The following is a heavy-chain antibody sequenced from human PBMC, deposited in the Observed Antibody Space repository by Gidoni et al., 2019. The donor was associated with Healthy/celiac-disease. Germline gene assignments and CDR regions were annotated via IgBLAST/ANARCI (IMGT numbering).Heavy chain of an antibody. J-gene: IGHJ4*02. CDR2: IYYSGSP. V-gene: IGHV4-39*01. Sequence: QLQLQESGPGLVQPSETLSLPGAVSGGSISRSSSYWGWIRQPPGKGLEWIGSIYYSGSPYYNPSLKSRVTISVDTSKNQFSLKLSSVTAADTAVYYCARHLYGGNSGYFDYWGQGTLVTVSS. D-gene: IGHD4-17*01. CDR1: GGSISRSSSY. CDR3: ARHLYGGNSGYFDY.